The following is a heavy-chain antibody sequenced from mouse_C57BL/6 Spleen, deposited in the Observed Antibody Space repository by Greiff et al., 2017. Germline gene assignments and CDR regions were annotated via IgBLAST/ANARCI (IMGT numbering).Heavy chain of an antibody. D-gene: IGHD4-1*01. J-gene: IGHJ2*01. CDR1: GYSIPSGYY. CDR2: ISYDGSN. Sequence: EVKLQESGPGLVKPSQSLSLTCSVTGYSIPSGYYWNWIRQFPGNKLEWMGYISYDGSNNYNPSLKNRISITRDTSKNQFFLKLNSVTTEDTATYYCASLTGTYYFDYWGQGTTLTVSS. CDR3: ASLTGTYYFDY. V-gene: IGHV3-6*01.